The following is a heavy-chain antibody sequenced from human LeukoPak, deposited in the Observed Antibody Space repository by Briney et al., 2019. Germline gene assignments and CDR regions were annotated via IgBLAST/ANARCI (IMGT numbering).Heavy chain of an antibody. D-gene: IGHD2-8*01. CDR1: GYTFNNFD. CDR2: INPNSGGT. CDR3: ARMVSHNWFDP. V-gene: IGHV1-2*02. J-gene: IGHJ5*02. Sequence: ASVKVSCKASGYTFNNFDIDWIRQAPGQGLEWMGWINPNSGGTNYAQKFQGRVTMTRDTSISTAYMELSRLRSDDTAVYYCARMVSHNWFDPWGQGTLVTVSS.